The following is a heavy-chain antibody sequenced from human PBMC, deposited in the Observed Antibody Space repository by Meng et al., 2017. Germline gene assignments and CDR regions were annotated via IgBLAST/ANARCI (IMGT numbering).Heavy chain of an antibody. J-gene: IGHJ4*02. CDR3: ARGSYSFDS. Sequence: QLEESGPGLGKPFQTLSLICASSGDSVSSNSAAWNWIRQSPSRGLEWLGRAYYKSKWYHDYAESVKSRISIDPDTSKNQFSLQLRSVTPEDSAVYYCARGSYSFDSWGQRTLVTVSS. V-gene: IGHV6-1*01. D-gene: IGHD1-26*01. CDR1: GDSVSSNSAA. CDR2: AYYKSKWYH.